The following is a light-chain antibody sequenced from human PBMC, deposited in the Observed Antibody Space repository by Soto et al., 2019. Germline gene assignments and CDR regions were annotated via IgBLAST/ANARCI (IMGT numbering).Light chain of an antibody. CDR2: GNN. V-gene: IGLV1-40*01. J-gene: IGLJ3*02. CDR3: QSFDTNLRGSV. CDR1: SSNIGAGYD. Sequence: QSVLTQPHSGSGAPGQRVTISCSGTSSNIGAGYDVHWYHQLPGTAPKLLIFGNNNRPSGVPARFSASRSGTSASLAITGLQAEDDADDYCQSFDTNLRGSVVCGGTKVTV.